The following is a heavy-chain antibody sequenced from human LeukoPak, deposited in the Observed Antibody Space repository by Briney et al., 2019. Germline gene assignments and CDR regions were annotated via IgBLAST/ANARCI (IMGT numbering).Heavy chain of an antibody. CDR3: AGLSSGYYRSFDY. D-gene: IGHD3-22*01. J-gene: IGHJ4*02. Sequence: GGSLRLSCAASGFTVSSNYMSWVRQAPGKGLEWVSVIYSGGNTYYADSVKGRFTISRDISKNTLYLQMHSLRAEDTAVYYCAGLSSGYYRSFDYWGQGTLVTVSS. V-gene: IGHV3-53*01. CDR1: GFTVSSNY. CDR2: IYSGGNT.